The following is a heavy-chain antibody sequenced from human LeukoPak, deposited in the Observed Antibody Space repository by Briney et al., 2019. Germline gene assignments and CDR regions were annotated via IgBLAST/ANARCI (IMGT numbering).Heavy chain of an antibody. CDR1: GFTVSSNY. D-gene: IGHD3-22*01. V-gene: IGHV3-53*01. J-gene: IGHJ4*02. CDR2: IYSGGST. CDR3: ARVYYYDSSGYSSDYFDY. Sequence: PGGSLRLSCAASGFTVSSNYMSWVRQAPGKGLEWVSVIYSGGSTYYADSVKGRFTISRDNSKNTLYLQMNSLRAEDTAVYYCARVYYYDSSGYSSDYFDYWGQGTLVTVSS.